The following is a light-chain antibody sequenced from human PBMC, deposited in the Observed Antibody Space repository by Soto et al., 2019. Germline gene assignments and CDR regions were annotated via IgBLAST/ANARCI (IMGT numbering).Light chain of an antibody. CDR3: CSSAPESTYV. CDR2: EVR. V-gene: IGLV2-14*01. CDR1: STDVGAYNY. J-gene: IGLJ1*01. Sequence: SALTQPASVSGSPGQSITISCTGTSTDVGAYNYVSWYQQHPGKAPKLMIFEVRNRPSGVSNRFSGSTSGNAASLTISGLQADDEADYFCCSSAPESTYVFGTGTKVTVL.